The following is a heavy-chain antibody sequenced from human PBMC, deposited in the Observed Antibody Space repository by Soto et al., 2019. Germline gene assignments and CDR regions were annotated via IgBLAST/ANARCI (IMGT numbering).Heavy chain of an antibody. CDR3: ARSGWGGGKRLLGDY. V-gene: IGHV1-2*02. J-gene: IGHJ4*02. CDR2: INPHSGGT. CDR1: GYAVTGYY. Sequence: ASLKFSCKGSGYAVTGYYMHWRRHAPEQGLEWMGWINPHSGGTNYAEKFQGRVTMTRDTSISTVYMELSRLRSIDTAVYFCARSGWGGGKRLLGDYWGQGTLVTVSS. D-gene: IGHD2-15*01.